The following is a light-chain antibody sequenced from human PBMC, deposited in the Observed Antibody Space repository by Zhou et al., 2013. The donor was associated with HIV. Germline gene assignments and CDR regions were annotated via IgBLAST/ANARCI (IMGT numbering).Light chain of an antibody. Sequence: IQMTQSPATVSASVGDRVTITCRASQYISEWLAWYQQKAGKAPRLLIYKTSTLERGVSSRFSGSGTGTEFTLTISSLQHEDFATYYCQQSYSDLFSFGQGTLLEIK. V-gene: IGKV1-5*03. CDR2: KTS. J-gene: IGKJ2*03. CDR3: QQSYSDLFS. CDR1: QYISEW.